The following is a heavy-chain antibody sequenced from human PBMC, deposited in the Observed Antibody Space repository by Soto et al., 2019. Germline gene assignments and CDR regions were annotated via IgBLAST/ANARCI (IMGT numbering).Heavy chain of an antibody. CDR2: ISYSGSA. Sequence: SETLSLTCTVSGGSISSGNYYWSWIRQPPGKGLEWIGFISYSGSAYYNPSLKSRVTISVDTSKNQFSLNLSFVTAADTAVYYCATMGTPATGLYYFDYWGQGTLVTVS. V-gene: IGHV4-30-4*01. CDR3: ATMGTPATGLYYFDY. CDR1: GGSISSGNYY. D-gene: IGHD2-15*01. J-gene: IGHJ4*02.